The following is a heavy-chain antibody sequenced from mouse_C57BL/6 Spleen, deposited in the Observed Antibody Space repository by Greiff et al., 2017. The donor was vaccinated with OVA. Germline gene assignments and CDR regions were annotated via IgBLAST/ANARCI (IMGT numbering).Heavy chain of an antibody. CDR2: IDPNSGGT. D-gene: IGHD1-1*01. CDR1: VYTFTSYW. J-gene: IGHJ4*01. Sequence: QVQLKQPGAELVKPGASVKLSCKASVYTFTSYWMHWVKQRPGRGLEWIGRIDPNSGGTKYNEKFKSKATLTVDKPSSTAYMQLSSLTSEDSAVYYCARLGSSLYYAMDYWGQGTSVTVSS. V-gene: IGHV1-72*01. CDR3: ARLGSSLYYAMDY.